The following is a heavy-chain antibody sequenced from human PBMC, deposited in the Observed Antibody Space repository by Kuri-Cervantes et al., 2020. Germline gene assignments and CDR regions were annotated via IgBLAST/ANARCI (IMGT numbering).Heavy chain of an antibody. J-gene: IGHJ4*02. CDR1: GFTFSSYS. Sequence: GGSLRLSCAASGFTFSSYSTNWVRQAPGKGLEWVGRIKSRVSGATTDYATPVKGRFTISRDDSKNTLYLQMTSLKTEDTALYYCTWLAPESTFHSWGQGTLVTVSS. D-gene: IGHD1-14*01. CDR3: TWLAPESTFHS. CDR2: IKSRVSGATT. V-gene: IGHV3-15*01.